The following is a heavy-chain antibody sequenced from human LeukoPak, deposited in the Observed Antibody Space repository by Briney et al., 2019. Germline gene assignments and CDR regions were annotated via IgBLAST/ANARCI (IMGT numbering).Heavy chain of an antibody. CDR2: INPNSGGT. CDR3: ARGTYYYDSSGYQDAFDT. Sequence: GASVKVSCKASGYTFTGYYMHWVRQAPGQGLEWMGWINPNSGGTNYAQKFQGRVTMTRDTSISTAYMELSRLRSDDTAVYYCARGTYYYDSSGYQDAFDTWGQGTMVTVSS. CDR1: GYTFTGYY. J-gene: IGHJ3*02. V-gene: IGHV1-2*02. D-gene: IGHD3-22*01.